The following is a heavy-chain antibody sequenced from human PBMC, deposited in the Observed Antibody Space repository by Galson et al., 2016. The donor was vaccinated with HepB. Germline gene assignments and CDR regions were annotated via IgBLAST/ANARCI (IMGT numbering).Heavy chain of an antibody. CDR1: GFTFSNFG. V-gene: IGHV3-30*18. J-gene: IGHJ4*02. CDR3: AKGARMVVGASNGDF. Sequence: SLRLSCAASGFTFSNFGMHWVRQAPGKGLEWVADISFDRSVTYYADSVKARFTISRDNSKDTLYLQLNSLRVEDTAAYYCAKGARMVVGASNGDFWGQGTLVAVSS. CDR2: ISFDRSVT. D-gene: IGHD1-26*01.